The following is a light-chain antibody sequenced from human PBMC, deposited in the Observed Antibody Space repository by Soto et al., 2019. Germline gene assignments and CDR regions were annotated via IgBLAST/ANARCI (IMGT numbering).Light chain of an antibody. CDR3: CSYAGRSNWV. V-gene: IGLV2-23*01. J-gene: IGLJ3*02. CDR1: SSDVGSYNL. CDR2: EDS. Sequence: QSALTQPASVSGSPGQSITISCTGTSSDVGSYNLVSWYQQHPGKAPKLMIYEDSKRPSGVSNRFSGSKSGNTASLTISGLQAEDEADYYCCSYAGRSNWVFGGGTKLTVL.